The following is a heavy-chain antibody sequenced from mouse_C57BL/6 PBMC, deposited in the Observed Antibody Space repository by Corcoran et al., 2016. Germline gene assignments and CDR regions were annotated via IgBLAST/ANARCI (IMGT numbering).Heavy chain of an antibody. J-gene: IGHJ2*01. CDR2: IYPGSGST. CDR1: GYTFTSYW. V-gene: IGHV1-55*01. Sequence: QVQLQQPGAELVKPGASVKMSCKASGYTFTSYWITWVKRRPGQGLEWSGDIYPGSGSTNYNEKYKSKATLTVDTSSSTAYVRLSSLKSEDSAVEYCARRGHTAQATSVGYWGQGTTLTVSS. CDR3: ARRGHTAQATSVGY. D-gene: IGHD3-2*02.